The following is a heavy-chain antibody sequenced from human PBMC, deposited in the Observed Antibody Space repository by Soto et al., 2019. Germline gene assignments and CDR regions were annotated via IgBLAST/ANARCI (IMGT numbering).Heavy chain of an antibody. CDR2: IYPGDSDR. D-gene: IGHD6-19*01. CDR3: AVNPSLAGSGGESDY. CDR1: GYSFPNYW. J-gene: IGHJ4*02. V-gene: IGHV5-51*01. Sequence: AALKISGKRSGYSFPNYWIGRERQMTGKGLEWMGIIYPGDSDRRYSPSFQGQVTISADKSISTAYLQWSSLKASDTGMYYCAVNPSLAGSGGESDYWGQGTLVTVSS.